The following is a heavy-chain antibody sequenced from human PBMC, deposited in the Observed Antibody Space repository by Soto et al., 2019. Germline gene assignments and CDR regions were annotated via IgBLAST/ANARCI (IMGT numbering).Heavy chain of an antibody. J-gene: IGHJ3*02. CDR1: GGTFSIYA. D-gene: IGHD2-15*01. CDR2: IIPIFGTA. CDR3: ARPQVVVAATDAFDI. V-gene: IGHV1-69*13. Sequence: SVKVSCKASGGTFSIYAIIWVRQAPGQGLEWMGGIIPIFGTANYAQKFQGRVTITADESTSTAYMELSSLRSEDTAVYYCARPQVVVAATDAFDIWGQGTMVTVSS.